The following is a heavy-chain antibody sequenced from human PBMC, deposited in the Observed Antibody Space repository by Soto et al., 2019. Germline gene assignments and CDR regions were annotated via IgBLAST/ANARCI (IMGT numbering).Heavy chain of an antibody. CDR2: IYYSGNT. CDR1: ADSISSGNYY. Sequence: PSETLSLTCTVSADSISSGNYYWSWIRQHPGKGLEWIGHIYYSGNTYYNPSLKSRVVISVDMSKNQFSLKLSSVTAADTAVYYCNGYDRDCDAFDIWGQGTLVTVSS. CDR3: NGYDRDCDAFDI. V-gene: IGHV4-31*06. D-gene: IGHD5-12*01. J-gene: IGHJ3*02.